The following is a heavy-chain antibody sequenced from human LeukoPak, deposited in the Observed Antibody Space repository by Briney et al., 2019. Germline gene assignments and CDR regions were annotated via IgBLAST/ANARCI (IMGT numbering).Heavy chain of an antibody. D-gene: IGHD3-10*01. V-gene: IGHV3-66*01. Sequence: GGSLRLSCAASGFTVSSNYMSWVRQAPGKGLEWVSVIYSGGSTNYADSVKGRFTISRDNSKNTLYLQMNSLRAEDTAVYYCARDADYGSGSYLFDYWGQGTLVTVSS. J-gene: IGHJ4*02. CDR3: ARDADYGSGSYLFDY. CDR1: GFTVSSNY. CDR2: IYSGGST.